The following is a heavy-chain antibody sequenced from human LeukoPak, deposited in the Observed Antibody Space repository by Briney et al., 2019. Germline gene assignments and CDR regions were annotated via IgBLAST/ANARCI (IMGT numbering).Heavy chain of an antibody. CDR2: ISAYNGNT. CDR3: ARDKYCSGGSCRDYYYGMDV. J-gene: IGHJ6*02. V-gene: IGHV1-18*01. Sequence: ASVKVSCKASGYTFTSYGISWVRQAPGQGLEWMGWISAYNGNTNYAQKLQGRVTMTTDASTSTAYMELRSLGSDDTAVYYCARDKYCSGGSCRDYYYGMDVWGQGTTVTVSS. D-gene: IGHD2-15*01. CDR1: GYTFTSYG.